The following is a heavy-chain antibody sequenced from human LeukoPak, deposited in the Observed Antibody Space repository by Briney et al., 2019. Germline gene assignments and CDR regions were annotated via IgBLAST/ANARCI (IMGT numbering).Heavy chain of an antibody. Sequence: PGGSLRLSCAASGFTFSSYAMSWVRQAPGKGLEWVSAISGSGGSTYYPDSVKGRFTIFRDNSKNTLYLQMNSLRAEDTAVYYCAKQQPYDSSGYSPSWGQGTLVTVSS. CDR2: ISGSGGST. V-gene: IGHV3-23*01. CDR1: GFTFSSYA. J-gene: IGHJ4*02. CDR3: AKQQPYDSSGYSPS. D-gene: IGHD3-22*01.